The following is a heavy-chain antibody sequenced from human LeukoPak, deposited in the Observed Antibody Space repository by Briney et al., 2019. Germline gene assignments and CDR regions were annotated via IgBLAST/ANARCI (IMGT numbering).Heavy chain of an antibody. V-gene: IGHV1-3*01. CDR3: ARGAPIRVAVAATFDP. J-gene: IGHJ5*02. D-gene: IGHD6-19*01. CDR2: INAANGNT. CDR1: GFTFTTYT. Sequence: GALVKVSCKTSGFTFTTYTMHWVRQAPGQRLEWMGWINAANGNTQYSQKFQGRVTITRDTSASTAYMELSGLRSEDTAVYYCARGAPIRVAVAATFDPWGQGTLVTVPS.